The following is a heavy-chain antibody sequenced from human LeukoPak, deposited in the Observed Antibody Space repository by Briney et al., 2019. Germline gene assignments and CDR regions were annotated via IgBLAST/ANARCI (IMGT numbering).Heavy chain of an antibody. Sequence: PPGGSLRLSCAASGFTFSTYWMHWVRQAPGKGLVWVSRISSDGHSASYADSVKGRFTISRDNAKNTLYLQMNSLRDEDTAVYYCARASPVNGDYVDIDSWGQGTLVTVSS. CDR3: ARASPVNGDYVDIDS. CDR2: ISSDGHSA. J-gene: IGHJ4*02. CDR1: GFTFSTYW. V-gene: IGHV3-74*01. D-gene: IGHD4-17*01.